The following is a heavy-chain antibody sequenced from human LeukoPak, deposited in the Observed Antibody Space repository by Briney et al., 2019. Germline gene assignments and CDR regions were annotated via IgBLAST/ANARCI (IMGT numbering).Heavy chain of an antibody. J-gene: IGHJ3*02. Sequence: GGSLRLSCAASGFTVSSNYMSWVRQAPGKGLEWVSVIYSGGSTYYADSVKGRFTISRDNSKNTLHLQMNSLRAEDTAVYYCARSRRQWLGRPDAFDIWGQGTMVTVSS. CDR3: ARSRRQWLGRPDAFDI. D-gene: IGHD6-19*01. CDR2: IYSGGST. CDR1: GFTVSSNY. V-gene: IGHV3-66*01.